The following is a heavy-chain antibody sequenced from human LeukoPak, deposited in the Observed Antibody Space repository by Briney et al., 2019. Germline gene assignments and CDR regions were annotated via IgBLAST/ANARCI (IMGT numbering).Heavy chain of an antibody. J-gene: IGHJ4*02. CDR2: IRYDGINK. D-gene: IGHD3-22*01. V-gene: IGHV3-30*02. Sequence: GGSLRLSCAASGFTLSSDAMHWVRQAPGKGLQWVAFIRYDGINKQYADSVKGRFTISRDTSKNALYLQMNSLRAEDTAVYYRAKDSDWDRGYHFDYWGQGTLVTVSS. CDR3: AKDSDWDRGYHFDY. CDR1: GFTLSSDA.